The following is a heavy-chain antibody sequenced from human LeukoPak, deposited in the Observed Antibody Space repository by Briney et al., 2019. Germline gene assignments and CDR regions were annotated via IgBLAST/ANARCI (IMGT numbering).Heavy chain of an antibody. V-gene: IGHV5-51*01. Sequence: GESLKISCKGSGYSFTSYWIGWVRQMPGKGLEWMGIIYPGDSDTRYSPSFQGQVTISADKSISTAYMQWSSLKASDTTMYYCARYGGSSGWHFWFDPWGQGTLVTVSS. CDR1: GYSFTSYW. J-gene: IGHJ5*02. D-gene: IGHD6-19*01. CDR3: ARYGGSSGWHFWFDP. CDR2: IYPGDSDT.